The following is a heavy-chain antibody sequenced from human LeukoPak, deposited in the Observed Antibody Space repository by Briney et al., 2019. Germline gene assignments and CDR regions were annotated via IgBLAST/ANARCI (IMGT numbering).Heavy chain of an antibody. V-gene: IGHV4-39*01. D-gene: IGHD3-3*01. J-gene: IGHJ5*02. Sequence: SETLSLTCTVSGGSISSSSYYWGWIRQPPGKGLEWIGSIYYSGSTYYNPSLKSRVTISVDTSKNQFSLKLSSVTAADTAVYYCARQGGELRFLEWFPISLTGWLDPWGQGTLVTVSS. CDR2: IYYSGST. CDR3: ARQGGELRFLEWFPISLTGWLDP. CDR1: GGSISSSSYY.